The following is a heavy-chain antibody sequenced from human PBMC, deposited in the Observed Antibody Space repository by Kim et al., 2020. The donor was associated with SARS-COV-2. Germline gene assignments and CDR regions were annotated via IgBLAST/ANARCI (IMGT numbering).Heavy chain of an antibody. Sequence: SQKFQGRVTITRETSASTAYMELSSLRSEDTAVYYCARQLRYFDWFLDYWGQGTLVTVSS. J-gene: IGHJ4*02. D-gene: IGHD3-9*01. CDR3: ARQLRYFDWFLDY. V-gene: IGHV1-3*01.